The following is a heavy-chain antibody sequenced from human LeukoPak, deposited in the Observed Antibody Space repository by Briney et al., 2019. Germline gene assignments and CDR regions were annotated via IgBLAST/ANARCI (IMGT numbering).Heavy chain of an antibody. CDR2: MNPDSGNT. V-gene: IGHV1-8*01. Sequence: ASLKVSCKASGYTFTSYDINWVLQATGQGLEWMGWMNPDSGNTGYAQKFQGRVTMTRNTSIITAYMELSSLRSEDTAVYYCARGILWFGDDVWGKGTTVTISS. J-gene: IGHJ6*04. D-gene: IGHD3-10*01. CDR1: GYTFTSYD. CDR3: ARGILWFGDDV.